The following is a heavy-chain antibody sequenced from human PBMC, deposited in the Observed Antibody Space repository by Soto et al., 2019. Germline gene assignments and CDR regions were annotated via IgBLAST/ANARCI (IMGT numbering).Heavy chain of an antibody. D-gene: IGHD6-19*01. V-gene: IGHV3-33*01. CDR3: ARDYGSGRPSPIEYFQY. CDR1: GFTFSSYG. J-gene: IGHJ1*01. Sequence: GGSLRLSCAASGFTFSSYGMHWVRQAPGKGLEWVAVIWYDGSNKYYADSVKGRFTISRDNSKNTLYLQMNSLRAEDTAVYYCARDYGSGRPSPIEYFQYWGQGTLVTVSS. CDR2: IWYDGSNK.